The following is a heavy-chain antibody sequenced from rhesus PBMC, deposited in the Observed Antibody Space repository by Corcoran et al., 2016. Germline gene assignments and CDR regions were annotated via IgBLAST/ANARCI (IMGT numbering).Heavy chain of an antibody. J-gene: IGHJ4*01. V-gene: IGHV4-80*01. CDR1: GASVSTNW. CDR3: ALRGYCAGSYCTDY. CDR2: IIGNRGRT. Sequence: QVQLEESGPGLVKPSETLSLTCTVSGASVSTNWWSWIRQPPGKGLEWIGEIIGNRGRTNHTPTHKIRGTITKDASKNQFSLRLGSVTAADTAVDYCALRGYCAGSYCTDYWGQGVLAIVSS. D-gene: IGHD3-16*01.